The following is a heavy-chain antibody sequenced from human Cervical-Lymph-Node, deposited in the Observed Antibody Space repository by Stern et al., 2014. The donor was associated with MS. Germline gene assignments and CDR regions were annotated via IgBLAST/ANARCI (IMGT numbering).Heavy chain of an antibody. J-gene: IGHJ4*02. CDR2: IYYSGST. Sequence: VQLVESGPGLVKPSETLSLTCTVSGGPISSYYWSWIRQPPGKGLEWIGYIYYSGSTNYNPSLQSRVTISVDTSKNQFSLKLSSVTAADTAVYYCARGLIVGASYFDYWGQGTLVTVSS. CDR1: GGPISSYY. CDR3: ARGLIVGASYFDY. V-gene: IGHV4-59*01. D-gene: IGHD1-26*01.